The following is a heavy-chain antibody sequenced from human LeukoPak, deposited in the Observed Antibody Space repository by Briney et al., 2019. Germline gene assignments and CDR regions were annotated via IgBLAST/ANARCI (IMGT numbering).Heavy chain of an antibody. D-gene: IGHD3-9*01. V-gene: IGHV3-23*01. CDR2: ISGSGGST. CDR3: AKSAYYDILTGYYPFEY. Sequence: GGSLRLSCAASGFTFRSHAMSWVRQAPGKGLEWVSGISGSGGSTYYADSVKGRFTTSRDNSKNTLYLQMNSLRDEDTAVYYCAKSAYYDILTGYYPFEYWGQGTLVTVSS. J-gene: IGHJ4*02. CDR1: GFTFRSHA.